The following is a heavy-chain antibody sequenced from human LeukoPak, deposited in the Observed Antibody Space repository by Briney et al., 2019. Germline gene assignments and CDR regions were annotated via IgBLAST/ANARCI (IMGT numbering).Heavy chain of an antibody. J-gene: IGHJ4*02. D-gene: IGHD3-10*01. CDR1: GDSIKNYY. CDR2: IYHSGNT. Sequence: PSETLSLTCTVSGDSIKNYYWSWIRQSPGKGLEWIGYIYHSGNTNYSPSLKSRLTMSIDTSKNQFSLNLDSVTAADTAVYYCARGNYGSGSYYAVDFDYWGQGTLVTVSP. V-gene: IGHV4-59*01. CDR3: ARGNYGSGSYYAVDFDY.